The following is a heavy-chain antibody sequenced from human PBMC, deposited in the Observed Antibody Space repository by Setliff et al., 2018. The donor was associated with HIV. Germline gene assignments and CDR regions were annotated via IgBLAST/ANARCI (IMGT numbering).Heavy chain of an antibody. Sequence: NPSETLSLTCTVSGGSISSGSYYWSWIRQPAGKGLEWIGRIFSSGSTSYNPSLKSRVTMSVDTSKNQFSLRLSSVTAADTAVYYCARGRPDDSVGFGYWGQGTLVTVSS. CDR2: IFSSGST. J-gene: IGHJ4*02. V-gene: IGHV4-61*02. CDR3: ARGRPDDSVGFGY. D-gene: IGHD3-22*01. CDR1: GGSISSGSYY.